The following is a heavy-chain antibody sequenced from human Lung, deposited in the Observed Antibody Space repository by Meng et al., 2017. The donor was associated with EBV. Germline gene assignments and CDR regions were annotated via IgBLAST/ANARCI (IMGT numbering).Heavy chain of an antibody. J-gene: IGHJ5*02. D-gene: IGHD1-1*01. V-gene: IGHV1-69*01. CDR3: ARDEAKTGSTGFSWFDP. CDR2: IIFIFGTT. Sequence: QGQVVAFGAGVKKPGASVKVPCKGSGRTVPSNGISWVRQAPGQGLEWMGGIIFIFGTTNYAPKFQGRVTITADESTTTAYMELSNLRSEDTAVYYCARDEAKTGSTGFSWFDPWGQGTLVTVSS. CDR1: GRTVPSNG.